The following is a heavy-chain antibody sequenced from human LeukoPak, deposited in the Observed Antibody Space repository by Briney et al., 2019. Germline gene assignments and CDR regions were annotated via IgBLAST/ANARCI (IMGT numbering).Heavy chain of an antibody. CDR1: GGSFSGYY. V-gene: IGHV4-34*03. D-gene: IGHD3-3*01. J-gene: IGHJ4*02. CDR2: INHSGST. Sequence: SETLSLTCAVYGGSFSGYYWSWIRQPPGKGLEWIGEINHSGSTNYNPSLKSRVTISADTSKNQFSLKLTSVTAADAAVYCCANYYDFWLFNYWGQGILVTVSS. CDR3: ANYYDFWLFNY.